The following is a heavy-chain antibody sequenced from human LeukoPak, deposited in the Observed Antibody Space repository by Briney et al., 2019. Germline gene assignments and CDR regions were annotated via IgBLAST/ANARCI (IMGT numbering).Heavy chain of an antibody. CDR1: GGSFSGYY. CDR2: IYYSGST. J-gene: IGHJ4*02. CDR3: ARNRRGYCSGGSCFYFDY. D-gene: IGHD2-15*01. Sequence: SETLSLTCAVYGGSFSGYYWSWIRQPPGKGLEWIGYIYYSGSTNYNPSLKSRVTISVDTSKNQFSLKLSSVTAADTAVYYCARNRRGYCSGGSCFYFDYWGQGTLVTVSS. V-gene: IGHV4-59*08.